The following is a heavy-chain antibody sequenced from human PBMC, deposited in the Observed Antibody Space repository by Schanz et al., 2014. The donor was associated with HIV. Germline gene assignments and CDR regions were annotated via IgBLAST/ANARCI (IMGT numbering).Heavy chain of an antibody. D-gene: IGHD6-13*01. V-gene: IGHV3-48*02. CDR2: IGSGGGRT. CDR3: ARWGGSSWYWFDS. CDR1: GFMFSSYG. J-gene: IGHJ5*01. Sequence: EVQLLESGGGLVQPGGSLRVSCAASGFMFSSYGMSWVRQAPGKGLEWVSLIGSGGGRTYYADSVKGRFTISRDNVKNSLFLQMNNLRDEDTAVYYCARWGGSSWYWFDSWGQGTLVTVSS.